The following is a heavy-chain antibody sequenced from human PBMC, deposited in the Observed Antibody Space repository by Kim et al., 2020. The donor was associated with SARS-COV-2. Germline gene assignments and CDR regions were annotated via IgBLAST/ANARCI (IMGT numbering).Heavy chain of an antibody. Sequence: SETLSLTCAVYGGSFSGYYWSWIRQPPGKGLEWIGEINHSGSTNYNPSLKSRVTISVDTSKNQFSLKLSSVTAADTAVYYCARVRGVATQRYYYYYGMDVWGQGTTVTVSS. CDR3: ARVRGVATQRYYYYYGMDV. CDR1: GGSFSGYY. CDR2: INHSGST. D-gene: IGHD3-10*01. V-gene: IGHV4-34*01. J-gene: IGHJ6*02.